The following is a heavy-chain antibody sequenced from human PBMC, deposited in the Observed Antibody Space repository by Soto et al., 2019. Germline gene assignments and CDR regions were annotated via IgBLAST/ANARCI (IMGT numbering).Heavy chain of an antibody. CDR1: VYTFTSYG. V-gene: IGHV1-18*01. CDR2: ISPYTGNR. J-gene: IGHJ4*02. CDR3: ARIRRRTNTPEARLDH. Sequence: QIQLEQSGAEVKTPGASVKVSCKASVYTFTSYGISWVRQAPGQGLEWVGWISPYTGNRNYTESLQGRVTMTTDTSTSTAYMELKSLTSDDTAVYFCARIRRRTNTPEARLDHWGQGSLVTVSS.